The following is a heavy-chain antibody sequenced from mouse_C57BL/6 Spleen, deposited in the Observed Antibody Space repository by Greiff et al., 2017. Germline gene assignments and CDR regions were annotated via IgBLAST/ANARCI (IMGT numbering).Heavy chain of an antibody. V-gene: IGHV1-18*01. J-gene: IGHJ2*01. CDR2: INPNNGGT. CDR3: ARDYGGFDY. D-gene: IGHD1-1*01. CDR1: GYTFTDYN. Sequence: EVQLQESGPELVKPGASVTIPCKASGYTFTDYNMDWVKQSHGKSLEWIGDINPNNGGTIYNQKFKGKATLTVDKSSSTAYMELRSLTSEDTAVYYCARDYGGFDYWGQGTTLTVSS.